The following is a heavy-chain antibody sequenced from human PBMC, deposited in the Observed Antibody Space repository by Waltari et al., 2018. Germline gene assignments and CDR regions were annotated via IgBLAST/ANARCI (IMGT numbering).Heavy chain of an antibody. D-gene: IGHD3-10*01. CDR1: VGSISSYY. CDR2: IYYSGST. V-gene: IGHV4-59*01. Sequence: QVQLQESGPGLVKPSQTLSLTCTVPVGSISSYYWSWIQQPPGKGLEWIGYIYYSGSTNYNPPLKSRDTRSVETAKNQFSLKLSSVTAADTAVYYWAGGSGSYSTFDYWGQGTLVTVSS. CDR3: AGGSGSYSTFDY. J-gene: IGHJ4*02.